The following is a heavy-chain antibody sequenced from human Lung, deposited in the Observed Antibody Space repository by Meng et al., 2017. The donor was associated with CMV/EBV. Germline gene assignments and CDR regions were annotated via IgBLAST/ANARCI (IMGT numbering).Heavy chain of an antibody. D-gene: IGHD3-22*01. CDR2: IFYRGNT. Sequence: SFTSYWIGWVRQMPGKGLEWIGTIFYRGNTYYNPSLKSRVTISVDTSKNQFSLKLSSVTAADTAVYYCARHRDSSVHYFGWFDPWGQGTLVTGSS. J-gene: IGHJ5*02. V-gene: IGHV4-39*01. CDR1: SFTSYW. CDR3: ARHRDSSVHYFGWFDP.